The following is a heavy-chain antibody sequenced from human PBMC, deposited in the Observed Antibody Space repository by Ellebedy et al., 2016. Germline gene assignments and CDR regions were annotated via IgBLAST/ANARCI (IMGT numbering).Heavy chain of an antibody. CDR2: INGAGGES. CDR3: RPGHYFDH. Sequence: GESLKISXAASGFTFSNYNINWVRQAPGKGLEWVATINGAGGESYFADSVRGRFTISRDNSQDTLYLYMRSLRAEDTAGYYCRPGHYFDHWGQGTLVTVSS. V-gene: IGHV3-23*01. CDR1: GFTFSNYN. J-gene: IGHJ4*02.